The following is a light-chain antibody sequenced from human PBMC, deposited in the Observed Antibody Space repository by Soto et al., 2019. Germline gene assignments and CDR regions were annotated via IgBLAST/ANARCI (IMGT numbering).Light chain of an antibody. V-gene: IGKV1-5*01. CDR2: DAS. CDR3: RQYNSYYPT. J-gene: IGKJ1*01. Sequence: DIQMTQSPSSLSASVGDRVTITCRASQSITRNLNWYQQKPGKAPKLLIYDASYLESGVPLRFSGSGSGTEFTLSISSLQPDDFATYYCRQYNSYYPTFGQGTKVDIK. CDR1: QSITRN.